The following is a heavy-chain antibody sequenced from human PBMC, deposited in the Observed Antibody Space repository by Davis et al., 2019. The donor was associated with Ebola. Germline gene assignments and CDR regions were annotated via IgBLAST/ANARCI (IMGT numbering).Heavy chain of an antibody. J-gene: IGHJ4*02. CDR2: INPSGGST. V-gene: IGHV1-46*01. CDR1: GYTFTSYY. CDR3: TRAQFPTTSDH. D-gene: IGHD1-1*01. Sequence: ASVKVSCKASGYTFTSYYMHWVRQAPGQGLEWMGIINPSGGSTSYAQKFQGRVTMTTDTSTSTAYMEVGSLKSDDTAVYYCTRAQFPTTSDHWGQGTLVTVSS.